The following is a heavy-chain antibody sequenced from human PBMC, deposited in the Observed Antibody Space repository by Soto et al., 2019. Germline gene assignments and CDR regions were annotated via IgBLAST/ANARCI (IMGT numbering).Heavy chain of an antibody. CDR1: GFTFGDYS. Sequence: GSLRLTCTASGFTFGDYSMSWVRQAPGKGLEWVGFIRSKAYGGTTEYAASVKGRFTISRDDSKSIAYLQMDSLKTEDTAVYYCTRVGYSGTRTEDYWGQGTLVTVSS. CDR3: TRVGYSGTRTEDY. J-gene: IGHJ4*02. V-gene: IGHV3-49*04. CDR2: IRSKAYGGTT. D-gene: IGHD1-26*01.